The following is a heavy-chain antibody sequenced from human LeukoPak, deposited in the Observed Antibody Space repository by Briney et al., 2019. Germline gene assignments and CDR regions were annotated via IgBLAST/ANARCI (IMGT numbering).Heavy chain of an antibody. V-gene: IGHV1-2*02. D-gene: IGHD1-14*01. Sequence: ASVTVSCKASGYTFTGYYMHWVRQAPGQGLEWMGWINANSGGTNYAQEFQGRVTMTRDTSISTAYLELDRLTSDDTAVYYCARVLARYGNLDYWGQGILVTVSS. J-gene: IGHJ4*02. CDR3: ARVLARYGNLDY. CDR2: INANSGGT. CDR1: GYTFTGYY.